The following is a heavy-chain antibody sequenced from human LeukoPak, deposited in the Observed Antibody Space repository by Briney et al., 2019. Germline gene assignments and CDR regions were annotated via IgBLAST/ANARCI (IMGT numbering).Heavy chain of an antibody. CDR1: GFAFSNHA. CDR2: ISGDGGRT. Sequence: GGSPRLSCAASGFAFSNHAMSWVRQAPGKGLEWVSGISGDGGRTWYADSVKGRFTISRDNSKNTLYLQMSSLRDEDTAVYYCAKLYSSGWLGLSSWGQGTLVTVSS. J-gene: IGHJ5*02. D-gene: IGHD6-19*01. V-gene: IGHV3-23*01. CDR3: AKLYSSGWLGLSS.